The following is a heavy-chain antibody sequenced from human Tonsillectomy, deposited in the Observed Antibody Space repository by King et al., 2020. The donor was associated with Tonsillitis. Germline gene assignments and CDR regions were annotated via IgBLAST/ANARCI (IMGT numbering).Heavy chain of an antibody. J-gene: IGHJ4*02. CDR2: IIPVIGAG. V-gene: IGHV1-69*11. CDR1: GGTFSSFP. Sequence: QLVQSGAEVKKPGSSVKVSCQASGGTFSSFPFSWLRQAPGQGPEWIGRIIPVIGAGNYAEKFQGRVTITADESTSTSYMELSNLRSEDTALYWCARMYSSSYFDFWGQGTPVTVSS. D-gene: IGHD4-11*01. CDR3: ARMYSSSYFDF.